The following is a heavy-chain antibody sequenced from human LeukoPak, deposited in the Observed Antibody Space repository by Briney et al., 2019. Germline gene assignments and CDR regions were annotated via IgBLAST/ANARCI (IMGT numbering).Heavy chain of an antibody. V-gene: IGHV3-48*03. J-gene: IGHJ6*02. CDR2: FRSSGNTI. D-gene: IGHD2-15*01. Sequence: GGSLRLSCAASGITFSSAEMNWVRQARGKALEGFLYFRSSGNTIYYADSVKGRFTVSRDNGEHSLYLQMSSLRAEDTAVYYCARDRGIFTRYYYAMDVWGQGTTVTVSS. CDR1: GITFSSAE. CDR3: ARDRGIFTRYYYAMDV.